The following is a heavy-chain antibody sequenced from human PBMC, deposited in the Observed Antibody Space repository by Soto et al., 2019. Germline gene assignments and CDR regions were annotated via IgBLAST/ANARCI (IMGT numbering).Heavy chain of an antibody. V-gene: IGHV1-2*04. Sequence: ASVKVSCKASGYTFTGYYMHWVRQAPGQGLEWMGWINPNSGGTNYAQKFQGWVTMTRDTSISTAYMELSRLRSDDTAVYYCARGVRREYAFWSGMRSDYYYGMDVWGQGTTGTVSS. D-gene: IGHD3-3*01. CDR2: INPNSGGT. CDR1: GYTFTGYY. CDR3: ARGVRREYAFWSGMRSDYYYGMDV. J-gene: IGHJ6*02.